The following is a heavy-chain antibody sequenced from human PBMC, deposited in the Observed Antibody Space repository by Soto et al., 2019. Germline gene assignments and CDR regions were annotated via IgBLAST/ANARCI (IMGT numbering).Heavy chain of an antibody. CDR2: INVANGDT. J-gene: IGHJ4*02. D-gene: IGHD3-10*01. CDR3: ARKDYYGAGIYYFDH. CDR1: GYTSTAYP. V-gene: IGHV1-3*01. Sequence: QVPLVQSGAEVKKPGASVKVSCKASGYTSTAYPMHWVHQAPGQRLEWMGWINVANGDTGYSQKFQGRVTVTRDTSASTVYMELSSLTSEDTAVYYCARKDYYGAGIYYFDHWGQGTLVTVSS.